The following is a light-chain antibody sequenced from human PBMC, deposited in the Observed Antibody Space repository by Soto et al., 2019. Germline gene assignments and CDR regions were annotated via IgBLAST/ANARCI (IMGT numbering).Light chain of an antibody. CDR1: SSDVGGYNY. Sequence: QSVLTQPASVSGSPGQSITISCTGTSSDVGGYNYVSWYQQHPGKAPKLMIYDVSNRPSGVSNRFSGSKSANTASLTISGLQAEDEVDYYCSSYTSSSTPYIFGTGTKVTVL. CDR2: DVS. CDR3: SSYTSSSTPYI. V-gene: IGLV2-14*01. J-gene: IGLJ1*01.